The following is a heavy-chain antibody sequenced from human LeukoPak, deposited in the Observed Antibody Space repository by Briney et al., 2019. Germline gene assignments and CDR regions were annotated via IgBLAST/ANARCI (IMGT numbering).Heavy chain of an antibody. CDR2: ISPYNGNT. V-gene: IGHV1-18*01. CDR1: GYTFTTYG. D-gene: IGHD2-15*01. J-gene: IGHJ4*02. CDR3: ARDRAVVVAATDY. Sequence: ASVKVSCKASGYTFTTYGISWVRQAPGQGLEWMGWISPYNGNTNYAQKHQGRVTMTTDTSTSTAYMELRSLRSDDTAVYYCARDRAVVVAATDYWGQRTLVTVSS.